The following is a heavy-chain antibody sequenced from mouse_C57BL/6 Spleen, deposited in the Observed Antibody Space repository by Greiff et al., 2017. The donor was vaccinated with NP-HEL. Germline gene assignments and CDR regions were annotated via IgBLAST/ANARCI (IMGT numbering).Heavy chain of an antibody. CDR3: TGGYCGSSSYYYAMDY. D-gene: IGHD1-1*01. CDR2: IDPENGDT. J-gene: IGHJ4*01. Sequence: VQLQQSGAELVRPGASVKLSCTASGFNIKDDYMHWVKQRPEQGLEWIGWIDPENGDTEYASKFQGKATITADTSSNTAYLQLSSLTSEDTAVYYCTGGYCGSSSYYYAMDYWGQGTSVTVSS. CDR1: GFNIKDDY. V-gene: IGHV14-4*01.